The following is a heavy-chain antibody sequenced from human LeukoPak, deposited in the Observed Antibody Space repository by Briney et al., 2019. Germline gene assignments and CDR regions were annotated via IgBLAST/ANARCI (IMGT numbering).Heavy chain of an antibody. CDR2: IYTGGNT. Sequence: GGSLRLSCAASGFTVDSNYLSWVRQAPGKGLEWVSTIYTGGNTYYAASVKGRFTLSRDFSKNAVFLHMNSLRAEDTAMCYCARGDDSGYYDYFDYWGQGALVTVSS. J-gene: IGHJ4*02. CDR1: GFTVDSNY. CDR3: ARGDDSGYYDYFDY. V-gene: IGHV3-53*01. D-gene: IGHD3-22*01.